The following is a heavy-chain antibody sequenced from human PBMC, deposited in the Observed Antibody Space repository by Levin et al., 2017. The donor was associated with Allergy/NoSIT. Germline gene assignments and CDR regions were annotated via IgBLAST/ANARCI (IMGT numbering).Heavy chain of an antibody. Sequence: SQTLSLTCAVYGGSFSGYYWSWIRPPPGKGLEWIGEINHSGSTNYNPSLKSRVTISVDTSKNQFSLKLSSVTAADTAVYYCARAGTWVVDRRGRVDIWGQGTMVTVSS. D-gene: IGHD2-15*01. V-gene: IGHV4-34*01. J-gene: IGHJ3*02. CDR2: INHSGST. CDR3: ARAGTWVVDRRGRVDI. CDR1: GGSFSGYY.